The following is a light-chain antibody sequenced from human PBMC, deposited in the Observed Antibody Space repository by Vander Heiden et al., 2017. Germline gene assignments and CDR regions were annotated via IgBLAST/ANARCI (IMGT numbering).Light chain of an antibody. CDR1: QSISSY. Sequence: DIHMTQSPSPLSSSVGVRVTITCLASQSISSYLNWYQHKPGNAPKLLIYAASSLQSGVPSRFSGSGSGTDFTLTISSLQPEDFATYYCQQSYSTFGQGTKVEIK. V-gene: IGKV1-39*01. CDR3: QQSYST. CDR2: AAS. J-gene: IGKJ1*01.